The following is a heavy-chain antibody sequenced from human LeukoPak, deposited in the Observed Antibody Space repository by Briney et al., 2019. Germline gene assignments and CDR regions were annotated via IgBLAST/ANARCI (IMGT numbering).Heavy chain of an antibody. CDR3: AKDLFISGYYDSSGYDDAFDI. D-gene: IGHD3-22*01. V-gene: IGHV3-20*04. Sequence: GGSLRLSCAASGFTFDDYGMSWVRQAPGKGLEWVSGINWNGGSTGYADSVKGRFTISRDNAKNSLYLQMNSLRAEDTAVYYCAKDLFISGYYDSSGYDDAFDIWGQGTMVTVSS. CDR1: GFTFDDYG. J-gene: IGHJ3*02. CDR2: INWNGGST.